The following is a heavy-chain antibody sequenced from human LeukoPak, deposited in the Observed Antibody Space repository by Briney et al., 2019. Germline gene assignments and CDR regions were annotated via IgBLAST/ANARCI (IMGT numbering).Heavy chain of an antibody. CDR1: GGSISTDY. J-gene: IGHJ4*02. Sequence: PSETLSLTCTVSGGSISTDYWNWIRQPPGKGLEWIGSMYYSGSTNYNPSLKSRVTISVDTSENQFSLKLSSVTAADTAVYYCARGGYVWGTPFEYWGQGTLDTVSS. V-gene: IGHV4-59*01. CDR2: MYYSGST. CDR3: ARGGYVWGTPFEY. D-gene: IGHD3-16*01.